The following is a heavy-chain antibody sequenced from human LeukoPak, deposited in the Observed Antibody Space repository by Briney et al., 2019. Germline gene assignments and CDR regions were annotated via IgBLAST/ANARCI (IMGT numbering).Heavy chain of an antibody. J-gene: IGHJ6*03. CDR3: ARASPGVMLRGGMDV. CDR1: GGTFSSYA. CDR2: IIPIFGTA. D-gene: IGHD3-16*01. Sequence: ASVKVSCKASGGTFSSYAISWVRQAPGQGLEWMGGIIPIFGTANYAQKFQGRVTITTDESTSTAYMGLSSLRSEDTAVYYCARASPGVMLRGGMDVWGKGTTVTVSS. V-gene: IGHV1-69*05.